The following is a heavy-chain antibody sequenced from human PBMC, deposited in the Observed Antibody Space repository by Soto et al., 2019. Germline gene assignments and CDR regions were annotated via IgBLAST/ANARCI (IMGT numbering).Heavy chain of an antibody. V-gene: IGHV3-7*01. Sequence: GGSLRLSCAASGFTFSSYWMSWVRQAPGKGLEWVANIKQDGSEKYYVDSVKGRFTISRDNAKNSLYLQMNSLRAEDTAVFYCARADVAYSSSWYWFDPWGQGTLVTVSS. CDR3: ARADVAYSSSWYWFDP. J-gene: IGHJ5*02. CDR2: IKQDGSEK. D-gene: IGHD6-13*01. CDR1: GFTFSSYW.